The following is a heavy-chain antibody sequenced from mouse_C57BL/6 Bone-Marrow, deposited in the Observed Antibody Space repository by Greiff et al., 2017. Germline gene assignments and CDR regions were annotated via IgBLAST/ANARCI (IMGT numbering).Heavy chain of an antibody. V-gene: IGHV1-64*01. J-gene: IGHJ2*01. CDR3: ASLGDY. Sequence: QVQLQQPGAELVKPGASGKLSSKASGSTFPSSWMHGVKQRPGQGLGWIGMIHPNSGSTTYNEKFKSKATLTVDKSSSTAYMQLSSLTSEDSAVYYCASLGDYWGQGTTLTVSS. CDR1: GSTFPSSW. CDR2: IHPNSGST.